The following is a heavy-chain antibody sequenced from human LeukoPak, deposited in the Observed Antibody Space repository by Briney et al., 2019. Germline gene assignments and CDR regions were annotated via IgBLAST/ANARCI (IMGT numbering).Heavy chain of an antibody. CDR3: ARDIGFGEFNWFDP. D-gene: IGHD3-10*01. CDR2: ISSSGSTI. Sequence: PGGSLRLSCAASGFTFSSYEMNWVRQAPGKGLEWVSYISSSGSTIYYADSVKGRFTISRDNAKNSLYLQMNSLRAEDTAVYYCARDIGFGEFNWFDPSGERTLVT. J-gene: IGHJ5*02. V-gene: IGHV3-48*03. CDR1: GFTFSSYE.